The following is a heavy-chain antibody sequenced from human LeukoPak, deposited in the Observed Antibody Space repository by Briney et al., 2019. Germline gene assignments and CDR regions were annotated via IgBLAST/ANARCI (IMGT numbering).Heavy chain of an antibody. Sequence: TGGSLRLSCVASASVFTFSSYAMSWVRQAPGKGLEWVSGISGSAGSTYYADSVKGRFTISRDNSKNTLYLQMNSLRAEDTAVYYCAKDYGSGDSSPYPFDNWGQGTLVTVSS. D-gene: IGHD3-10*01. V-gene: IGHV3-23*01. CDR1: VFTFSSYA. J-gene: IGHJ4*02. CDR3: AKDYGSGDSSPYPFDN. CDR2: ISGSAGST.